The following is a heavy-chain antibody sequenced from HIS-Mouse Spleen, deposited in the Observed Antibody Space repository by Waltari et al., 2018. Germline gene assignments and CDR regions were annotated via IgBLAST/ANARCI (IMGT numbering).Heavy chain of an antibody. V-gene: IGHV4-39*07. CDR3: AREIPYSSSWYDWYFDL. Sequence: QLQLQESGPGLVKPSETLSLTCTVSGGSISSISYSWVWIRQPPGKGLEWIGSNDSSGRTYYNPSLKSRVTISVDTSKNQFSLKLSSVTAADTAVYYCAREIPYSSSWYDWYFDLWGRGTLVTVSS. D-gene: IGHD6-13*01. CDR1: GGSISSISYS. CDR2: NDSSGRT. J-gene: IGHJ2*01.